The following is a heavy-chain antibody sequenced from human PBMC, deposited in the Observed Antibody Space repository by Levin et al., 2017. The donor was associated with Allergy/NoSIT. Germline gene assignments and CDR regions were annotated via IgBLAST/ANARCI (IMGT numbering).Heavy chain of an antibody. Sequence: SETLSLTCTVSGGSISSSAYYWGWIRQPPGKGLEWIGNIYYNGNTYHNPSLQSRVTVSVDTSKNQFSLRLSSVTAADTAVYYCARRNPYYFDFWGQGTLVTVSS. D-gene: IGHD1-14*01. J-gene: IGHJ4*02. CDR1: GGSISSSAYY. CDR3: ARRNPYYFDF. CDR2: IYYNGNT. V-gene: IGHV4-39*01.